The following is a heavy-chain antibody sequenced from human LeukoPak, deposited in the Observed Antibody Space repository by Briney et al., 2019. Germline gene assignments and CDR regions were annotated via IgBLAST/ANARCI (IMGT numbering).Heavy chain of an antibody. D-gene: IGHD7-27*01. CDR3: ARDRWGLSYPEDAFDI. CDR2: IIPIFGTA. CDR1: GGTFSSYA. J-gene: IGHJ3*02. Sequence: SVKVSCKASGGTFSSYAISWVRQAPGQGLEWMGGIIPIFGTANYAQKFQGRVTITVDESTSTAYMELSSLRSEDTAVYYCARDRWGLSYPEDAFDIWGQGTMVTVSS. V-gene: IGHV1-69*13.